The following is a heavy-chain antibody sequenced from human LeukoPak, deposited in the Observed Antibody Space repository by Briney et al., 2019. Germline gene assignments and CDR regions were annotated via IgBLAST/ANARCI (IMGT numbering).Heavy chain of an antibody. CDR2: INPNSGNT. D-gene: IGHD2-8*01. Sequence: GASVKVSCKASGYTFTGYYMHWVRQAPGQGLEWMGWINPNSGNTGYAQKFQGRVTMTRNTSISTAYMELSSLRSEDTAVYYCARAPVSAFDIWGQGTMVTVSS. CDR1: GYTFTGYY. CDR3: ARAPVSAFDI. V-gene: IGHV1-8*02. J-gene: IGHJ3*02.